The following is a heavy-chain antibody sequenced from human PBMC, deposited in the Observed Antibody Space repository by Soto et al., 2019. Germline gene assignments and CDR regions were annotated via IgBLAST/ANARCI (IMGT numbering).Heavy chain of an antibody. CDR1: GFTFSSYG. V-gene: IGHV3-30*03. Sequence: QVQLVESGGGVVQPGRSLRLSCAASGFTFSSYGMHWVRQAPGKGLEWVAVISYDGSNKYYADSVKGRFTISRDNSKNTRYLQMNSLRAEDTAVYYCAASIAVAGAPAVYWGQGTLVTVSS. D-gene: IGHD6-19*01. CDR2: ISYDGSNK. J-gene: IGHJ4*02. CDR3: AASIAVAGAPAVY.